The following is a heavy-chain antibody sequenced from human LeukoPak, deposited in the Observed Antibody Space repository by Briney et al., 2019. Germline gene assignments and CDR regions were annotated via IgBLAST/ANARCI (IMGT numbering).Heavy chain of an antibody. CDR1: GGSFSGYY. CDR2: INHSGST. V-gene: IGHV4-34*01. J-gene: IGHJ4*02. CDR3: ATTLGDWGYSSSWSNDY. D-gene: IGHD6-13*01. Sequence: PSETLSLTCAVYGGSFSGYYWSWIRQPPGKGLEWIGEINHSGSTNYNPSLKSRVTISVDTSKNQFSLKLSSVTAADTAVYYCATTLGDWGYSSSWSNDYWGQGTLVTVSS.